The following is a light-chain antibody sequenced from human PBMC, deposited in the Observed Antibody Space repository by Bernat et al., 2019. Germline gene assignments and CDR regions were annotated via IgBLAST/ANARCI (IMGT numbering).Light chain of an antibody. J-gene: IGKJ5*01. CDR1: QGISSY. CDR3: QQLNSYPPT. CDR2: AAS. Sequence: DIQLTQSPSFLSASVGDRVTITCRASQGISSYLAWYQQKPGKAPKLLIYAASTLQSGVPSRFSGSGSGTEFTLTSSSLQPEDFATYYCQQLNSYPPTFGQGTRLGI. V-gene: IGKV1-9*01.